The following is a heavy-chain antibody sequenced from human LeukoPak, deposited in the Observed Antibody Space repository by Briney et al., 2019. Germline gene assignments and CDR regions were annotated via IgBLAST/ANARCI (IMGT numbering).Heavy chain of an antibody. D-gene: IGHD1-14*01. CDR2: SYYDRNT. Sequence: PSETLSLTCSVAGASIRSTIHYWGWIRQPPGKGLEWIGVSYYDRNTYHTPSLRSRVTISQDTSKNLFSLRLSSVTAADTAVYYCARGAPTNAFDVWGQGTMVTVSS. J-gene: IGHJ3*01. V-gene: IGHV4-39*07. CDR3: ARGAPTNAFDV. CDR1: GASIRSTIHY.